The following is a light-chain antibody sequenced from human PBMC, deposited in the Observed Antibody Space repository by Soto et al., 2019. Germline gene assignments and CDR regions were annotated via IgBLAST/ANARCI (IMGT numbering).Light chain of an antibody. CDR1: SSDVGGYDY. V-gene: IGLV2-8*01. CDR2: EVS. Sequence: QSALTQPPYASGSPGHSVTISCTGTSSDVGGYDYVSWYQQQSGKAPKLIIYEVSRRPSGVPDRFSGSKSGDTASLTVSGLQAEDEADYYCSSYAGLNNVILGAGTKVTVL. J-gene: IGLJ1*01. CDR3: SSYAGLNNVI.